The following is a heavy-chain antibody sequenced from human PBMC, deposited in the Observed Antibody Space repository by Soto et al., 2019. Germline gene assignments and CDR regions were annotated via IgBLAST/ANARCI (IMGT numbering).Heavy chain of an antibody. CDR2: IYHTGTT. D-gene: IGHD3-22*01. V-gene: IGHV4-4*02. CDR3: ARRCYYDISGSNDAFDI. Sequence: SETLSLTCAVSGDSVSSNHWWSWVRQPPGKGLEWVGQIYHTGTTNYSPSLKSRVTISVDNSKNQFSLKLSSVTAADTAVYFCARRCYYDISGSNDAFDIWGQGTMVT. CDR1: GDSVSSNHW. J-gene: IGHJ3*02.